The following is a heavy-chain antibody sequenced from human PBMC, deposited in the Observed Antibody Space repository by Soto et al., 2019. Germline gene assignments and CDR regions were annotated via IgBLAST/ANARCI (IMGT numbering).Heavy chain of an antibody. Sequence: GGSLRLSCAASGFTFSSYWMSWVRQAPGKGLEWVANIKQDGSEKYYVDSVKGRFTISRDNAKNSLYLQMNSLRAEDTAVYYCARRQYYDFWSGYSDAFDIWGQGTMVTVSS. V-gene: IGHV3-7*05. CDR3: ARRQYYDFWSGYSDAFDI. CDR1: GFTFSSYW. D-gene: IGHD3-3*01. CDR2: IKQDGSEK. J-gene: IGHJ3*02.